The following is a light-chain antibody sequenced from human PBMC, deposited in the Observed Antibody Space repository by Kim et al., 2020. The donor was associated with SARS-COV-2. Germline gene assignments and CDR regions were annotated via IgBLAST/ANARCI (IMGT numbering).Light chain of an antibody. CDR3: QQYYSIPWT. J-gene: IGKJ1*01. CDR2: WAS. Sequence: DIVMTQSPESLAVSLGERATINCKSSQTVLYSSNNKNYLTWYQQKPGQPPKLLIYWASTRESGVPDRFSGSGSGTDFTLTISSLQAEDVAVYYCQQYYSIPWTFGQGTKVDIK. CDR1: QTVLYSSNNKNY. V-gene: IGKV4-1*01.